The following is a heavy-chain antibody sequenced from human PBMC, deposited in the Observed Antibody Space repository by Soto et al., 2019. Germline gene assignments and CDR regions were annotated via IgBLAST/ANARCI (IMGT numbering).Heavy chain of an antibody. Sequence: QVQLQESGPGLVKPSQTLSLTCTVSGGSISSGYYWSWIRQHPGKGLEWIGYIYYSGTTYYNPSLKSRLTISVDTSKTQFSLKLSSVTAADTAIYYCARDGGYGSGSYRFDYWGQGTLVTVSS. CDR2: IYYSGTT. J-gene: IGHJ4*02. CDR1: GGSISSGYY. CDR3: ARDGGYGSGSYRFDY. D-gene: IGHD3-10*01. V-gene: IGHV4-31*03.